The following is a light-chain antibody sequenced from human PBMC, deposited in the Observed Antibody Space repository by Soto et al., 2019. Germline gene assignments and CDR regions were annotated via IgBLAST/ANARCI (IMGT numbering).Light chain of an antibody. Sequence: DTQMTQSPSSVSALVRHSVHITCRATHGINKWLAWYQQKPGKAPKLLIYAAASLQSGVPSRFSGSGSGTDFSLTISSLQPEDFATYYCQQANSFPITFGQGTKLDIK. J-gene: IGKJ5*01. V-gene: IGKV1-12*01. CDR1: HGINKW. CDR3: QQANSFPIT. CDR2: AAA.